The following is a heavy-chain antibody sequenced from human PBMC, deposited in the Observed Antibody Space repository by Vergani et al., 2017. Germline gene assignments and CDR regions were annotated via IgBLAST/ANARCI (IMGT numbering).Heavy chain of an antibody. CDR3: AKGYYGRGDY. J-gene: IGHJ4*02. Sequence: QVQLQESGPGLVKPSQTLSLTCSVSGGSISGGSYYWSWIRQPAGKGLEYIWRIYTTGSTNYNPSLKSRVTISVDTSKNQLYLNLTSVTATDTAGYYCAKGYYGRGDYWGQGTLVTVSS. V-gene: IGHV4-61*02. D-gene: IGHD3-10*01. CDR1: GGSISGGSYY. CDR2: IYTTGST.